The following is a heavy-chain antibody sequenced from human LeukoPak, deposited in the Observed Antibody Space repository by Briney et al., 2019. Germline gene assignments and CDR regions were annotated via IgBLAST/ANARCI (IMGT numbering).Heavy chain of an antibody. V-gene: IGHV3-69-1*01. CDR2: IGSDNKP. Sequence: GGSLRLSCEASGFTFSAYAMTWVRQAPGKGLEWVSSIGSDNKPHYSESVKGRFAISRDNAKNSLYLQMNSLRVEDTAVYYCARGWELDPWGQGTLVTVSS. D-gene: IGHD1-26*01. J-gene: IGHJ5*02. CDR1: GFTFSAYA. CDR3: ARGWELDP.